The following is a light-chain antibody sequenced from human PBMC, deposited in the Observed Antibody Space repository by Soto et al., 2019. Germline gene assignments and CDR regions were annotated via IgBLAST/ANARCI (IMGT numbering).Light chain of an antibody. J-gene: IGKJ1*01. CDR2: GAS. CDR3: QQYGSSLIT. V-gene: IGKV3-20*01. Sequence: EIVLTQSPGTLSLSPGESGTLSCRASQSVSSTYLAWYQQKPGQAPRLLIYGASSRATGIPDRFSGSGSGTDFTLTISRLEPEDFAVYYCQQYGSSLITFGQGTKVDIK. CDR1: QSVSSTY.